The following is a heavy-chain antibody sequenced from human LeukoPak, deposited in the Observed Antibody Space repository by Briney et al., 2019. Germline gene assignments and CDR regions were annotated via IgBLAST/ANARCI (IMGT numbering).Heavy chain of an antibody. CDR2: INPSSGDT. D-gene: IGHD3-10*01. J-gene: IGHJ4*02. CDR1: GYTFNGYY. CDR3: VKGDYYGSGTIIVL. V-gene: IGHV1-2*02. Sequence: ASVKVSCKASGYTFNGYYMHWVRQAPGQGLEWMGWINPSSGDTNYAQKFQGRVTMTRDTSISTVYLEVTSLTADERAVCFCVKGDYYGSGTIIVLWGQGTLVTVSS.